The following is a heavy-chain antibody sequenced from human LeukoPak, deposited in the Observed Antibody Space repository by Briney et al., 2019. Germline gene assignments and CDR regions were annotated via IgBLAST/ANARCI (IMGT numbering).Heavy chain of an antibody. D-gene: IGHD3-22*01. CDR1: GFTFDDYA. CDR2: ISWNSGSI. J-gene: IGHJ4*02. CDR3: AKAAKYYYDSSGYYDY. V-gene: IGHV3-9*01. Sequence: GGSLRLSCAASGFTFDDYAMHWVRQAPGKGLEWVSGISWNSGSIGYADSVKGRFTISRDNAKNSLYLQMNSLRAEDTALYYCAKAAKYYYDSSGYYDYWGQGTLVTVSS.